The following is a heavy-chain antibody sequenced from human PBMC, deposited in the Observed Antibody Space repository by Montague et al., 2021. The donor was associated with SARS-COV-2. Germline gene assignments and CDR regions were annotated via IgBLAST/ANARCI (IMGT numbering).Heavy chain of an antibody. D-gene: IGHD1-26*01. V-gene: IGHV6-1*01. CDR3: ARERWAVGVSFDY. Sequence: CAISGDSVLSNSATWHWIRQSPSRGLELLGRTYYRSQWSNDYAVXVRSRIIINPDTSTNQFSLQLSSVTPEDTAVYFCARERWAVGVSFDYWGQGTLVTVSS. CDR1: GDSVLSNSAT. CDR2: TYYRSQWSN. J-gene: IGHJ4*02.